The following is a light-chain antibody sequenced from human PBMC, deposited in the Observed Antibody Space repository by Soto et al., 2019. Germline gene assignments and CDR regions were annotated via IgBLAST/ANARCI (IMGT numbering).Light chain of an antibody. J-gene: IGKJ1*01. Sequence: DIQMTQSPSSLSASVGDRVTITCRASQGISNYLAWYQQKPGKVPKLLIYAASTLQSGVPSRFSGSGPGTDLPVTLRSLQPADVEPNYCHKYNSARRQFCQGTKLQLK. CDR3: HKYNSARRQ. CDR1: QGISNY. CDR2: AAS. V-gene: IGKV1-27*01.